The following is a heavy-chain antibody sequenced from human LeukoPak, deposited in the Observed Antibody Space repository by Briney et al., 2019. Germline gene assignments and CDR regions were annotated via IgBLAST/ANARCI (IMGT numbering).Heavy chain of an antibody. Sequence: PGRSLRLSCAASGFTFDDYAMHWVRQAPGKGLEWVSGISWNSGSIGYADSVKGRFTISRDNAKNSLYLQMNSLRAEDTAVYYCARDELYSSSWPYFQHWGQGTLVTVSS. CDR1: GFTFDDYA. V-gene: IGHV3-9*01. CDR2: ISWNSGSI. CDR3: ARDELYSSSWPYFQH. J-gene: IGHJ1*01. D-gene: IGHD6-13*01.